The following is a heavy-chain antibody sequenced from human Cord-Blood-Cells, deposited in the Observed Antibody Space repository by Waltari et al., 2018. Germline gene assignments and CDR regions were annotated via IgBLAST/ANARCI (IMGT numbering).Heavy chain of an antibody. CDR1: GGSISSSSYY. CDR3: AREACSSTSCYPSDAFDI. V-gene: IGHV4-39*02. J-gene: IGHJ3*02. D-gene: IGHD2-2*01. Sequence: LTCTVPGGSISSSSYYWGWIRQPPGKGLEWIGSISYSGSTYHNPSLKSGVTLSVDTSKNQCSLELSSVNAADTAVYYCAREACSSTSCYPSDAFDIWGQGTMVIVSS. CDR2: ISYSGST.